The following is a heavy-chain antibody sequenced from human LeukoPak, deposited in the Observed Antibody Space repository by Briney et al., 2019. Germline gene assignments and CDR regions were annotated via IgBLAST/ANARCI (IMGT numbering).Heavy chain of an antibody. CDR1: GGSFSGYY. D-gene: IGHD5-12*01. J-gene: IGHJ4*02. CDR2: INHSGST. CDR3: ARGDIVATRPFDY. V-gene: IGHV4-34*01. Sequence: SETLSLTCAVYGGSFSGYYWSWIRQPPGKGLEWIGEINHSGSTNYNPSLKSRVTISVDTSKNQFSLKLSSVTAADTAVYYCARGDIVATRPFDYWGQGTLVTVSS.